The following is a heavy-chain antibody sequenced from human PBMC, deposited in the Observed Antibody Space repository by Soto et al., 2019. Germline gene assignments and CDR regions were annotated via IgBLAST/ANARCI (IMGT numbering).Heavy chain of an antibody. J-gene: IGHJ4*02. D-gene: IGHD6-19*01. V-gene: IGHV3-23*01. Sequence: GGSLRLSCAASGFTFSSYAMSWVRQAPGKGLEWVSAISGSGGSTYYADSVKGRFTISRDNSKNTLYLQMNSLRAEDTAVYYCAKALSKGIAVAGDFDYWGQGTLVTVSS. CDR3: AKALSKGIAVAGDFDY. CDR1: GFTFSSYA. CDR2: ISGSGGST.